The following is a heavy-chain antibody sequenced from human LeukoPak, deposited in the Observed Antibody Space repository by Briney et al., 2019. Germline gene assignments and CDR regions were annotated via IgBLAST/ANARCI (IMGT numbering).Heavy chain of an antibody. CDR2: INSDGSST. J-gene: IGHJ4*02. V-gene: IGHV3-74*01. D-gene: IGHD2-21*01. CDR3: ARTGNDIVEGFDY. CDR1: GFTFSSYW. Sequence: QPGGSLRLSCAASGFTFSSYWLHWVRHAPGQGLVWVSRINSDGSSTSYADSVKGRFTISRVNAKNTLYLQMNSQRAEDTAVYYCARTGNDIVEGFDYWGQGTLVTVSS.